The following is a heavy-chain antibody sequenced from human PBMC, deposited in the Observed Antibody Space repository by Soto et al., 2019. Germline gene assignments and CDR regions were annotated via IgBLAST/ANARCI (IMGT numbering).Heavy chain of an antibody. V-gene: IGHV3-23*01. J-gene: IGHJ6*03. CDR3: AKVPNAPYGSGSYYNYYYYYMDV. CDR2: FSGSGGST. D-gene: IGHD3-10*01. Sequence: EVQLLESGGGLVQPGGSLRLSCAASGFTFSSYAMSWVRQAPGKGLEGVSAFSGSGGSTYNADPVKGRFTISGDNSKNTLYLQMNSLRAEDTAVYYCAKVPNAPYGSGSYYNYYYYYMDVWGKGTTVTVSS. CDR1: GFTFSSYA.